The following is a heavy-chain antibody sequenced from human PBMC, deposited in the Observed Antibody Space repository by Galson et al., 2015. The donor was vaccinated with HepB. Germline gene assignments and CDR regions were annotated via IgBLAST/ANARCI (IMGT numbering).Heavy chain of an antibody. J-gene: IGHJ3*02. V-gene: IGHV3-21*01. D-gene: IGHD2-15*01. CDR3: AREGGYCSGGSCYSPAFDI. CDR1: GFTFSSYS. Sequence: SLRLSCAASGFTFSSYSMNWVRQAPGKGLEWVSSISSSSYIYYADSVKGRFTISRDNAKNSLYLQMNSLRAEDTAVYYCAREGGYCSGGSCYSPAFDIWGQGTMVTVSS. CDR2: ISSSSYI.